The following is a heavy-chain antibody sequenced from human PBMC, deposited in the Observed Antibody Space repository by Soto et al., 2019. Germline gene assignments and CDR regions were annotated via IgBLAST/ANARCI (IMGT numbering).Heavy chain of an antibody. D-gene: IGHD1-7*01. V-gene: IGHV4-61*02. CDR1: GGSISSGDYY. J-gene: IGHJ5*02. CDR2: LNTYGNT. CDR3: GRESGETWDYEAS. Sequence: PSETLSLTCTVSGGSISSGDYYWSWIRQPAGKGLEWIGRLNTYGNTHYNPSLKSRVTVSVDTSRNQFFLTLRSVTAADSAVYHCGRESGETWDYEASWGQGTPVTVSS.